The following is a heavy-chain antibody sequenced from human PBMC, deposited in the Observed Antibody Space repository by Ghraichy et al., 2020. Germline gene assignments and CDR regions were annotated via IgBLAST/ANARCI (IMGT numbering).Heavy chain of an antibody. V-gene: IGHV1-2*02. Sequence: ASVKVSCKASGYSFTDFYMHWVRQAPGQGLEWMGWINPNVGGANYAQKFQGRVAMTRDTSITTAYMGLSRLRSDDTAIYYCARERTNYDDDSGYDGTLDSWGQGTLVSVSS. J-gene: IGHJ4*02. D-gene: IGHD3-22*01. CDR2: INPNVGGA. CDR3: ARERTNYDDDSGYDGTLDS. CDR1: GYSFTDFY.